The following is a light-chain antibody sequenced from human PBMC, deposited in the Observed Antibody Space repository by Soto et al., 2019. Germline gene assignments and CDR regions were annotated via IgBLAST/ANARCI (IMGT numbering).Light chain of an antibody. CDR3: QQYDEWTLT. J-gene: IGKJ4*01. Sequence: EKVMTQSPATLSVSPGERATLSCRASQNVKTRLAGYQQKPGQAPRLLIYDAFTRATGIPARFSRSASVTEFTLTISSRQSEVLAGYYCQQYDEWTLTVGGGTKVEIK. CDR1: QNVKTR. CDR2: DAF. V-gene: IGKV3-15*01.